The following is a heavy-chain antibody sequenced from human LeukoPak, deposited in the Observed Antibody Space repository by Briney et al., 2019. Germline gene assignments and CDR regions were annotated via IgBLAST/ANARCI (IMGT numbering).Heavy chain of an antibody. CDR2: IWYDGSNK. Sequence: EGSLRLSCAASGFTFSSYGMHWVRQAPGKGLEWVAVIWYDGSNKYYADSVKGRFTISRDNSKNTLYLQMNSLRAEDTAVYYCARDWGAYYYGSGSYLDYWGQGTLVTVSS. J-gene: IGHJ4*02. V-gene: IGHV3-33*01. CDR1: GFTFSSYG. D-gene: IGHD3-10*01. CDR3: ARDWGAYYYGSGSYLDY.